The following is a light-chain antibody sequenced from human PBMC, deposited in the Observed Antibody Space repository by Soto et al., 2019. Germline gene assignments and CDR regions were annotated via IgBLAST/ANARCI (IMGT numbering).Light chain of an antibody. J-gene: IGKJ3*01. CDR3: QQLNSYPLIT. Sequence: DIQLTQSPSFQSASVGDRVSITCRASQGISRYLAWYQQKPGKAPKLLIYAASTLQSGVPSRFSGSGSGTEFTLTISSLQPEDFATYYCQQLNSYPLITFGPGTKVDIK. CDR2: AAS. V-gene: IGKV1-9*01. CDR1: QGISRY.